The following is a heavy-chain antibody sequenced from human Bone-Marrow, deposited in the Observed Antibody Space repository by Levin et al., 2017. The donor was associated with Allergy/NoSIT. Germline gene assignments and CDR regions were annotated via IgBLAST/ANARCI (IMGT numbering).Heavy chain of an antibody. CDR3: VREGVGAGKVPSGDDWFDP. J-gene: IGHJ5*02. CDR2: IKLNSGGT. D-gene: IGHD6-19*01. V-gene: IGHV1-2*02. Sequence: ASVKVSCKASGFTFTDYYIHWVRQAPGQGLEWVGWIKLNSGGTKYAQQFQGRVTMTRDMSTSTTYMELKRLRSDDTAVYFCVREGVGAGKVPSGDDWFDPWGQGTLVTVSS. CDR1: GFTFTDYY.